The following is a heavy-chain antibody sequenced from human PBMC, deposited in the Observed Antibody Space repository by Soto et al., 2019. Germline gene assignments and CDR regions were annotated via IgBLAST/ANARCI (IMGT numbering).Heavy chain of an antibody. Sequence: EVQLLESGGGLVQPGGSLRLSCAASGFTFSSYAMSWVRQAPGEGLEWVSAISSSGSSTYYADSVKGRFTISRDNSKNTLYLQLNSLRAEDTAVYYCATDTSTWYGGLDCYAMEVGGQGTTVTVS. CDR1: GFTFSSYA. V-gene: IGHV3-23*01. CDR2: ISSSGSST. D-gene: IGHD6-13*01. CDR3: ATDTSTWYGGLDCYAMEV. J-gene: IGHJ6*02.